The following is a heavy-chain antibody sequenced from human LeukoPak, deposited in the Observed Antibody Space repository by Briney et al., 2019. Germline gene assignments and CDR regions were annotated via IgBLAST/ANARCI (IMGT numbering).Heavy chain of an antibody. CDR3: ARDLGPVRSGWFDP. J-gene: IGHJ5*02. V-gene: IGHV4-4*07. CDR1: DDSISSYY. D-gene: IGHD3-10*01. CDR2: IYTSGGT. Sequence: SETLSLTCTVSDDSISSYYWSWIRQPAGKGLEWIGRIYTSGGTYYDPSLKSRVTISVDTSKNQFSLKLTSVTAADTAVYYCARDLGPVRSGWFDPWGQGTLVTVSS.